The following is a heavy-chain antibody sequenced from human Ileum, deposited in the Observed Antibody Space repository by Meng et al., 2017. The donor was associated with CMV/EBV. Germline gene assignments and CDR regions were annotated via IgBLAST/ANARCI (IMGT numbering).Heavy chain of an antibody. V-gene: IGHV1-2*02. CDR1: GYTFTGYY. CDR3: AGGAAHAPGAFDI. Sequence: ASVKVSCKASGYTFTGYYMHWVRQAPGQGLEWMGWINPNSGGTNYAQKFQGRVTMTRDTSISTAYMELSRLGSDDTAVYYWAGGAAHAPGAFDIWGQGTMVTVSS. D-gene: IGHD3-16*01. J-gene: IGHJ3*02. CDR2: INPNSGGT.